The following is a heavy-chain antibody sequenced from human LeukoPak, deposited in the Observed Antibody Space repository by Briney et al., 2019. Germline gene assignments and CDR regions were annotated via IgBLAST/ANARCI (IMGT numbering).Heavy chain of an antibody. CDR1: GGSISNPH. Sequence: SETLSLTCTVSGGSISNPHWSWIRQPAGKGLEWIGRVHNSGSINYNPSLKGRVTISVDTSKNQFSLKLSSVTAADTAVYYCARVNTQGVPSPWGQGILVTVSS. CDR2: VHNSGSI. J-gene: IGHJ5*02. V-gene: IGHV4-4*07. D-gene: IGHD2-15*01. CDR3: ARVNTQGVPSP.